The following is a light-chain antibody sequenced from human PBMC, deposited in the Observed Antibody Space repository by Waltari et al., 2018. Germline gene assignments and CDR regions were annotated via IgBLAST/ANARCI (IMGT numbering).Light chain of an antibody. CDR2: YDS. CDR3: QAWDTTTVV. CDR1: NLGNQY. J-gene: IGLJ2*01. Sequence: SYELTQPPSVSVSPGQTASITCSGDNLGNQYASWYQQKPGQSPVLVIFYDSKRPSGCPARFAGSNSGNTATLTISGTQAMDEADYYCQAWDTTTVVFGGGTKVTVL. V-gene: IGLV3-1*01.